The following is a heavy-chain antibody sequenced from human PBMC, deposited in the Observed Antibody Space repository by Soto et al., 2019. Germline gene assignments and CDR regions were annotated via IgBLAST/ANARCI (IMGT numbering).Heavy chain of an antibody. J-gene: IGHJ6*02. CDR1: KFTFDDYA. V-gene: IGHV3-9*01. CDR3: AKDISGRGSFYYYHGLDV. CDR2: ISWNGGSI. D-gene: IGHD1-26*01. Sequence: EVQLVESGGGLVQPGRSLRLSCAASKFTFDDYAMHWVRQAPGKGLEWVSGISWNGGSIDYADSVKARFTISRDNAKNSLYLQMNSLRVEDTALYYCAKDISGRGSFYYYHGLDVWGQGTTVTVSS.